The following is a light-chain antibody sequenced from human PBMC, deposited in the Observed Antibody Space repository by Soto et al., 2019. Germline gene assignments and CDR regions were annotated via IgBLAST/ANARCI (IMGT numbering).Light chain of an antibody. J-gene: IGKJ4*01. CDR2: GAS. CDR3: QQYGSSPPEST. Sequence: EIVLTQSPGTLSLSPGERATLSCRASQSVSSSYLAWYQQKPGQAPRLLIYGASSRATGIPDRFSGSGSGTDFTLTISSLEPEDFAVYYCQQYGSSPPESTFGGGTKVEIK. V-gene: IGKV3-20*01. CDR1: QSVSSSY.